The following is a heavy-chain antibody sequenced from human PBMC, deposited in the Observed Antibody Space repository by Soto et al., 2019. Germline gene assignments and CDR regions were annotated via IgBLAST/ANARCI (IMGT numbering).Heavy chain of an antibody. D-gene: IGHD3-22*01. J-gene: IGHJ4*02. CDR1: GYTFTSYG. V-gene: IGHV1-18*04. CDR3: XXXDPYDSSGYXXDX. CDR2: ISAYNGNT. Sequence: QVQLVQSGAEVKKPGASVKVSCKASGYTFTSYGISWVRQAPGQGLEWMGWISAYNGNTNYAQKLQGRVTMTTDTSTSTAYMELRSLXSXDXXXXXXXXXDPYDSSGYXXDXWGQGTLV.